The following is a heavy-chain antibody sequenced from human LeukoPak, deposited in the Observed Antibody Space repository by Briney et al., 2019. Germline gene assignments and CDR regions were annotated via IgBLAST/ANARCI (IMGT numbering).Heavy chain of an antibody. CDR1: GVSISSGGYY. CDR3: ARVSAAAGRSWFDP. CDR2: IYYSGST. D-gene: IGHD6-13*01. Sequence: TPSETLSLTCTVSGVSISSGGYYWSWIRQHPGKGLEWIGYIYYSGSTYYNPSLKSRVTISVDTSKNQFSLKLSSVTAADTAVYYCARVSAAAGRSWFDPWGQGTLVTVSS. V-gene: IGHV4-31*03. J-gene: IGHJ5*02.